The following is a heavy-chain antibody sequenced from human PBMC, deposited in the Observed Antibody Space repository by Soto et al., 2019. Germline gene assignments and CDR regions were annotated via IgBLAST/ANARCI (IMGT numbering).Heavy chain of an antibody. J-gene: IGHJ6*02. CDR1: GFSLSNARMG. V-gene: IGHV2-26*01. Sequence: QVTLKESGPVLVKPTETLTLTCTVSGFSLSNARMGVSWIRQPPGKALEWLAHIFSNDEKSSSTSLKSRLTISKDNSKSQVVLTMTNMDPVDTATYYCARIRGSSSSLFGMDVWGQGTTVTVSS. D-gene: IGHD6-6*01. CDR3: ARIRGSSSSLFGMDV. CDR2: IFSNDEK.